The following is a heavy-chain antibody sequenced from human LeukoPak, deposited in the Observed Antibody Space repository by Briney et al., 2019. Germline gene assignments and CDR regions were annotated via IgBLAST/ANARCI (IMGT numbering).Heavy chain of an antibody. CDR1: GGTFSSYA. Sequence: SVKVSCKATGGTFSSYAISWVRQAPGQGLEWMGGIIPIFGTANYAQKFQGRVTITADESTSTAYMELSSLRSEDTAVYYCARDGYYDFWSGLFDYWGQGTLVTVSS. CDR2: IIPIFGTA. CDR3: ARDGYYDFWSGLFDY. J-gene: IGHJ4*02. D-gene: IGHD3-3*01. V-gene: IGHV1-69*13.